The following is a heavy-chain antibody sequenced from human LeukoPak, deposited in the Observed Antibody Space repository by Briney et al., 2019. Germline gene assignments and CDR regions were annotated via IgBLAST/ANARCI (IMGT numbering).Heavy chain of an antibody. CDR2: IYYSGST. V-gene: IGHV4-30-4*01. D-gene: IGHD6-19*01. Sequence: SQTLSLTCTVSGGSISSGDYYWSWIRQPPGKGLEWIGYIYYSGSTYYNPSLKSRVTISVDTSKNQFSPKLSSVTAADTAVYYCARDSSGWYSDYWGQGTLVTVSS. CDR1: GGSISSGDYY. J-gene: IGHJ4*02. CDR3: ARDSSGWYSDY.